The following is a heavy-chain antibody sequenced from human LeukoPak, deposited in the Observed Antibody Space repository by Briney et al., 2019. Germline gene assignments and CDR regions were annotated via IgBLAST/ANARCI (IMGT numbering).Heavy chain of an antibody. Sequence: GRSLRLSCAASGFTFSSYAMHWVRQAPGKGLEWVAVISYDGSNKYNADSVKGRFTMSRDNSKNTLYLQMNSLRAEDTAVYYRARDNDLVAAGYYFDYWGQGTLVTVSS. CDR2: ISYDGSNK. J-gene: IGHJ4*02. D-gene: IGHD6-13*01. CDR3: ARDNDLVAAGYYFDY. CDR1: GFTFSSYA. V-gene: IGHV3-30*04.